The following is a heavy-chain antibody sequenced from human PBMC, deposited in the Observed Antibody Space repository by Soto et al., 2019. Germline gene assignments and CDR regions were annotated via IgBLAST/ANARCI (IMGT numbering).Heavy chain of an antibody. CDR1: GYSFTSYW. Sequence: GESLNICCKGYGYSFTSYWISWGRQMPGKGLEWRGRIDPSDSYTNYSPSFQGHVTISADKSISTAYLQWSSLKASDTAMYYCARHHIPYSSSWYEGAAFDIWGQGTMVTVSS. J-gene: IGHJ3*02. D-gene: IGHD6-13*01. CDR3: ARHHIPYSSSWYEGAAFDI. CDR2: IDPSDSYT. V-gene: IGHV5-10-1*01.